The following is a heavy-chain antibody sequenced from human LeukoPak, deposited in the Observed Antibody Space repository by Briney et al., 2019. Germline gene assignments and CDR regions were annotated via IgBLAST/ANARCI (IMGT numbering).Heavy chain of an antibody. CDR1: GDSVSRNTAG. J-gene: IGHJ5*02. CDR3: ARVIVGATGWFDP. V-gene: IGHV6-1*01. Sequence: SQTLSLTCAISGDSVSRNTAGWNWIRQSPSRGLEWLGRTYYRSKWYSDFAPSVRNRITINPDTSKNQFSLQLNSVTPEDTAVYYCARVIVGATGWFDPWGQGTLVTVSS. CDR2: TYYRSKWYS. D-gene: IGHD1-26*01.